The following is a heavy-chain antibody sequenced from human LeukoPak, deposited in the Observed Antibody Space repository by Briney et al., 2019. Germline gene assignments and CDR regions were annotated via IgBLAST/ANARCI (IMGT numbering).Heavy chain of an antibody. CDR2: ISYDGSNK. D-gene: IGHD2-8*01. V-gene: IGHV3-30*04. CDR1: GFTFSSYA. CDR3: AKDVVMMVYAFDS. Sequence: GRSLRLSCAASGFTFSSYAMHWVRQAPGKGLEWVAIISYDGSNKYYAESVKGRFTISRDNSKNTLYLQMNSLRAEDTAVYYCAKDVVMMVYAFDSWGQGTLVTVSS. J-gene: IGHJ4*02.